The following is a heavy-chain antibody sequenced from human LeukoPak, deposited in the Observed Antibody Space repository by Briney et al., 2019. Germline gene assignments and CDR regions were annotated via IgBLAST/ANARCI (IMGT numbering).Heavy chain of an antibody. V-gene: IGHV3-7*01. CDR1: GFTFSSYW. CDR3: ARDAAAAAYYYYMDV. J-gene: IGHJ6*03. CDR2: IKQDGSEK. D-gene: IGHD6-13*01. Sequence: PGGSLRLSCAASGFTFSSYWMSWVRQAPGKGLEWVANIKQDGSEKYYVDSVKGRFTISRDNAKNSLYLQMNSLRAEGTAVYYCARDAAAAAYYYYMDVWGKGTTVTVSS.